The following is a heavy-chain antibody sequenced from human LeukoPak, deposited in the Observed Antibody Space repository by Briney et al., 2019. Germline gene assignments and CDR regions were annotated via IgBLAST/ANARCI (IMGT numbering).Heavy chain of an antibody. CDR1: GYTFTSYY. Sequence: ASVKVSCXASGYTFTSYYMHWVRQAAGQGLEWMGIINPSGGSTSYAQKFQGRVTMTRDTSTSTVYMELSSLRSEDTAVYYCARDQREGIAARPGLNAFDIWGQGTMVTVSS. CDR2: INPSGGST. V-gene: IGHV1-46*01. J-gene: IGHJ3*02. D-gene: IGHD6-6*01. CDR3: ARDQREGIAARPGLNAFDI.